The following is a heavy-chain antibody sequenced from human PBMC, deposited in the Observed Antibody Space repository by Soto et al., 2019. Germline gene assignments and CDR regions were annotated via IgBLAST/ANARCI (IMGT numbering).Heavy chain of an antibody. Sequence: QVQLVQSGAEVKKPGSSVKVSCKASGGTFSSYAISWVRQAPGQGLEWMGGIIPIFGTANYAQKFQGRVTITADKSTSTAYMELSSLRSKDTAVYYCARGMTTVVTPIYYYYGMDVWGQGTTVTVSS. D-gene: IGHD4-17*01. CDR2: IIPIFGTA. CDR1: GGTFSSYA. J-gene: IGHJ6*02. CDR3: ARGMTTVVTPIYYYYGMDV. V-gene: IGHV1-69*06.